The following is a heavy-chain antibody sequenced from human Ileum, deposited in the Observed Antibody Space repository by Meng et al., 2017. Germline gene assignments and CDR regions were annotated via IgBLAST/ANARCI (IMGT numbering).Heavy chain of an antibody. J-gene: IGHJ4*02. CDR1: GGSFSSDNYY. Sequence: QVQLQESGPGLVKPSQNLSLTCSVPGGSFSSDNYYWTWICQTPVKGLEWIGLTYYNGSPFYNPSLRSRVTISVDTSKDQFSLKLTSVTAADTAVYYCARERRHYYGSGSFDYWGQGILVTVSS. D-gene: IGHD3-10*01. CDR3: ARERRHYYGSGSFDY. V-gene: IGHV4-30-4*01. CDR2: TYYNGSP.